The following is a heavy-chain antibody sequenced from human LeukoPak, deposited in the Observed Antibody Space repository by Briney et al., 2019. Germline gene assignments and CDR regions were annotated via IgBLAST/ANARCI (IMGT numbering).Heavy chain of an antibody. V-gene: IGHV3-7*01. CDR2: IKQDGSEK. CDR3: ARGGRDGYNRGWSPFDP. Sequence: QPGGSLRLSCVTSGFTFSNYWMSWVRQAPGKGLEWVANIKQDGSEKYYVDSVKGRFTISRDNAKNSLYLQMNSLRAEDTAVYYCARGGRDGYNRGWSPFDPWGQGTLVTVSS. J-gene: IGHJ5*02. CDR1: GFTFSNYW. D-gene: IGHD5-24*01.